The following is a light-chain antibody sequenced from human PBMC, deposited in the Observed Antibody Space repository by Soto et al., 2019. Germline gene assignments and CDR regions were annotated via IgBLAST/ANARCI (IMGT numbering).Light chain of an antibody. V-gene: IGKV3-20*01. CDR2: GAS. CDR3: QHFVNSLTWT. J-gene: IGKJ1*01. CDR1: QGFXSPY. Sequence: VLTQSPGTLSLSPGDRATLSCRASQGFXSPYLIWYQQKPGQAPSLLXNGASSRDIGVQDRFSGGGSGTDFTLTISRLGPEDLALYYCQHFVNSLTWTFGQGTKVE.